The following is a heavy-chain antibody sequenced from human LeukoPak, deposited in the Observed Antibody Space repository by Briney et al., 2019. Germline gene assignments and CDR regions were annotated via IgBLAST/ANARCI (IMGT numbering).Heavy chain of an antibody. CDR1: GFTFSSYG. V-gene: IGHV3-30*18. CDR2: ISYDGSNK. CDR3: AKEQRVLWFGETNKGWFDP. J-gene: IGHJ5*02. Sequence: GRSLRLSCAASGFTFSSYGMHWVRQAPGKGLEWVAVISYDGSNKYYAGSVKGRFTISRDNSKNTLYLQMNSLRAEDTAVYYCAKEQRVLWFGETNKGWFDPWGQGTLVTVSS. D-gene: IGHD3-10*01.